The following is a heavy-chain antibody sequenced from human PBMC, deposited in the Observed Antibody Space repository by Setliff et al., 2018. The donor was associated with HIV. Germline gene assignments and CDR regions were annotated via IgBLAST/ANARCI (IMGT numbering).Heavy chain of an antibody. V-gene: IGHV4-34*01. J-gene: IGHJ4*02. Sequence: SETLSLTCAVYGGSFSGYYWSWNRQPPGKGLEWIGEINHSGSTNYNPSLKSRVTISVDTSKNQFSLKLSSVTAADTAVYYCARGRVVVTATPLDYWGQGTLVTAPQ. CDR1: GGSFSGYY. CDR2: INHSGST. CDR3: ARGRVVVTATPLDY. D-gene: IGHD2-21*02.